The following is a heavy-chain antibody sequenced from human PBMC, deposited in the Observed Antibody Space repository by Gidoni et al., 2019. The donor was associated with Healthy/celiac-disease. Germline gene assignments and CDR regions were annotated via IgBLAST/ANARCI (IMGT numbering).Heavy chain of an antibody. Sequence: QVQLQESGPGLVKPSETMSLTCTVSGGSMSSYYWSWIRQPPGKGLEWIGYIYYSGSTNYNPSLKSRVTISVDTSKNQFSLKLSSVTAADTAVYYCARERRPRGDYYMDVWGKGTTVTVSS. J-gene: IGHJ6*03. D-gene: IGHD3-10*01. V-gene: IGHV4-59*01. CDR2: IYYSGST. CDR1: GGSMSSYY. CDR3: ARERRPRGDYYMDV.